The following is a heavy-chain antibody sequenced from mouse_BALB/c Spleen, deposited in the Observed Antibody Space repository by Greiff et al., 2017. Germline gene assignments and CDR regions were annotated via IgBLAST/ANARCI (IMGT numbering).Heavy chain of an antibody. CDR2: IDPENGDT. CDR1: GFNIKDYY. V-gene: IGHV14-4*02. Sequence: EVKLMESGAELVRSGASVKLSCTASGFNIKDYYMHWVKQRPEQGLEWIGWIDPENGDTEYAPKFQGKATMTADTSSNTAYLQLSSLTSEDTAVYYCNRLYYGKKRAMDYWGQGTSVTVSS. D-gene: IGHD2-1*01. CDR3: NRLYYGKKRAMDY. J-gene: IGHJ4*01.